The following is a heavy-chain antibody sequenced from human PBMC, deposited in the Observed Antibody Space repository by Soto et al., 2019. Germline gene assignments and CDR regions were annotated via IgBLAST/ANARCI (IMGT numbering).Heavy chain of an antibody. CDR3: ARQIDMHTTSIGYYDYYGTEV. CDR1: GGSISSSSCY. D-gene: IGHD1-1*01. V-gene: IGHV4-39*01. J-gene: IGHJ6*02. CDR2: IYYSGST. Sequence: ETLSLACTVYGGSISSSSCYWGWIRQPPGKGLEWIGSIYYSGSTYYNPSLKSRVTRSVDTSKNQVSLKLSSVNAEDTAEYYCARQIDMHTTSIGYYDYYGTEVWGQATTVNVSS.